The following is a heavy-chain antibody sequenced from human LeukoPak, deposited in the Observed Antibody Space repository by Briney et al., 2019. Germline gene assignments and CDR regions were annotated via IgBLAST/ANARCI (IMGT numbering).Heavy chain of an antibody. CDR2: IKQDGSEK. CDR1: GFTFSSYW. J-gene: IGHJ3*02. V-gene: IGHV3-7*01. D-gene: IGHD1-26*01. CDR3: AREVGTPQAFDI. Sequence: PGGSLRLSCAASGFTFSSYWMSWVRQAPGKGLEWVANIKQDGSEKYYVGSVKGRFTISRDNAKNSLYLQMNSLKAEDTAIYYCAREVGTPQAFDIWGQGTMVTVSS.